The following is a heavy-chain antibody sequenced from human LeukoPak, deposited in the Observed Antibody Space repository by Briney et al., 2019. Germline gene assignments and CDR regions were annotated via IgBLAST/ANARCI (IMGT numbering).Heavy chain of an antibody. CDR1: GYTFTSYY. D-gene: IGHD3-9*01. V-gene: IGHV1-46*01. CDR3: ARGGELRYFDWLFPDYYYYYMDV. CDR2: INPSGGST. J-gene: IGHJ6*03. Sequence: ASVKVSCKASGYTFTSYYMHWVRQAPGQGLEWMGIINPSGGSTSYAQKFQGRVTMTRDMSTSTVYMELSSLRSEDTAVYYCARGGELRYFDWLFPDYYYYYMDVWGKGTTVTVSS.